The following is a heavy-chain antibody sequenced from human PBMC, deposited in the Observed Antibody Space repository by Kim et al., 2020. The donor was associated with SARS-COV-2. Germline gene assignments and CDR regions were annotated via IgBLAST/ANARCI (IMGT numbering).Heavy chain of an antibody. CDR2: IWYDGTDK. V-gene: IGHV3-33*01. Sequence: GGSLRLSCAASGFPFSSYGMHWVRQAPGKGLEWVAVIWYDGTDKYYGDSVKGRFTISRDNSNNTVSLQMNSLRVDDTAMYYCARESGWYANYYGMDVWGQGTRVTVSS. J-gene: IGHJ6*02. CDR3: ARESGWYANYYGMDV. D-gene: IGHD6-19*01. CDR1: GFPFSSYG.